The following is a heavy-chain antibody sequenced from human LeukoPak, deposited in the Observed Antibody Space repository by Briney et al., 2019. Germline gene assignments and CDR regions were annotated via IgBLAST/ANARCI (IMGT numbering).Heavy chain of an antibody. CDR1: GFTFSSYA. CDR3: ARDGEYYYGSGSSDY. Sequence: GGSLRLSCAASGFTFSSYAMHWVRQAPGKGLEWVSYISSSSSYTNYADSVKGRFTISRDNAKNSLYLQMNSLRAEDTAVYYCARDGEYYYGSGSSDYWGQGTLVTVSS. J-gene: IGHJ4*02. CDR2: ISSSSSYT. D-gene: IGHD3-10*01. V-gene: IGHV3-21*05.